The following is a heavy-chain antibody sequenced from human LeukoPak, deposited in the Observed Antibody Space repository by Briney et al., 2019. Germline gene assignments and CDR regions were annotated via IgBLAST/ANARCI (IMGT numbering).Heavy chain of an antibody. D-gene: IGHD3-10*01. CDR2: IYYSGST. V-gene: IGHV4-59*01. Sequence: SETLSLTCTVSGASISSSYWSWIRQPPGKGLEWLGYIYYSGSTNYNPSLKSRVTISVDTSKNQFSLKLSSVTAADTAVYYCARGGMVTMVRGVSFDYWGQGTLVTVSS. J-gene: IGHJ4*02. CDR1: GASISSSY. CDR3: ARGGMVTMVRGVSFDY.